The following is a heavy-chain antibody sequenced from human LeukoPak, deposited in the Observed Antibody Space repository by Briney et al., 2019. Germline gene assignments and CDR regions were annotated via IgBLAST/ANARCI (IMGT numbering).Heavy chain of an antibody. J-gene: IGHJ4*02. D-gene: IGHD2-8*02. V-gene: IGHV3-11*01. CDR3: ATYRQVLLPFES. CDR1: GFTLSDYY. Sequence: GGSLRLSCAASGFTLSDYYMIWIRQAPGKGLECISYISYTGDYIYDADSVKGRFTISRDNSKNTLYLQMNSLRAEDTAIYYCATYRQVLLPFESWGQGTLVTVSS. CDR2: ISYTGDYI.